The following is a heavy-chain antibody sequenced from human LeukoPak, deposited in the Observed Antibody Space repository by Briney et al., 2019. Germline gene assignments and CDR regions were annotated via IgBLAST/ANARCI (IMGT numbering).Heavy chain of an antibody. V-gene: IGHV3-23*01. Sequence: GGSLRLSCAASGFTISSYAMSWVRQAPGKGLEWVSAISGSGGSTYYANSVKGRFTISRDNSKNTLYLQMNSLRAEDTAVYYCAGWLQSNAFDIWGQGTMVTVSS. CDR1: GFTISSYA. J-gene: IGHJ3*02. CDR2: ISGSGGST. CDR3: AGWLQSNAFDI. D-gene: IGHD5-24*01.